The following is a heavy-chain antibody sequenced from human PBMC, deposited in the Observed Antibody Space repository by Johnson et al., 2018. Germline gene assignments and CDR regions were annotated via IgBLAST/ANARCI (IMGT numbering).Heavy chain of an antibody. Sequence: VQLQQSGGGVVQPGRSLRLSCAASGFTFSSHWMQWVRQPPGKGLVWVSHIHADGPGTTYADSVKGRFTISRDNARNTLYLKMNSLRVEDTAVYYCAKDDRPTLRPAAYFQHWGQGTLVTVSS. D-gene: IGHD2-15*01. V-gene: IGHV3-74*01. CDR3: AKDDRPTLRPAAYFQH. CDR2: IHADGPGT. J-gene: IGHJ1*01. CDR1: GFTFSSHW.